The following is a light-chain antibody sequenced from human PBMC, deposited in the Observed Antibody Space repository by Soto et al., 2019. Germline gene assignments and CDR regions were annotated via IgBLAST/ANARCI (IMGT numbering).Light chain of an antibody. CDR1: SSDVGGYNY. J-gene: IGLJ1*01. Sequence: QSALTQPPSASGSPGQSVTISCTGNSSDVGGYNYVSWYQQHPGKAPKLMIYEVSERPSGVPDRFSGSKSGNTASLTVSGLQAEDEADYYCSSYAGSMVFGTGTKVTVL. CDR3: SSYAGSMV. V-gene: IGLV2-8*01. CDR2: EVS.